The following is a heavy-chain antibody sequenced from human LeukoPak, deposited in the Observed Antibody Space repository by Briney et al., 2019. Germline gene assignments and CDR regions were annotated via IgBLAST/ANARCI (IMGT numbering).Heavy chain of an antibody. V-gene: IGHV4-34*01. CDR2: INHSGST. CDR1: GGSFSGYY. Sequence: PSETLSLTCAVYGGSFSGYYWSWIRQPPGKGLEWIGEINHSGSTNYNPSLKSRVTISVDTSKNQSSLKLSSVTAADTAVNYCAKRKTYYDYVWGSYRYMDPFDYWGQGTPVTVSS. D-gene: IGHD3-16*02. J-gene: IGHJ4*02. CDR3: AKRKTYYDYVWGSYRYMDPFDY.